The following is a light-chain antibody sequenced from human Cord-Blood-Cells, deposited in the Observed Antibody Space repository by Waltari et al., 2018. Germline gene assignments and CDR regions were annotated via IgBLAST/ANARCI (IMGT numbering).Light chain of an antibody. CDR1: QSVSSN. V-gene: IGKV3-15*01. J-gene: IGKJ3*01. CDR3: QQYNNWPPFT. CDR2: GAS. Sequence: DIVMTQSPATLSVSQGERATLSCRASQSVSSNSAWYQQKPGQAPRFLIYGASTRAADIPGRFSGSGSRTEFTLTISSLQSEDFAVCYCQQYNNWPPFTFGPGTKVDVK.